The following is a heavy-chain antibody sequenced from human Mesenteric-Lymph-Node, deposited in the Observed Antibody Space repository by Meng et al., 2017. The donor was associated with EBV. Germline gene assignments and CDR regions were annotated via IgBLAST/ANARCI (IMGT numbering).Heavy chain of an antibody. CDR1: GYTFVNYD. V-gene: IGHV1-8*01. CDR2: VNIDSGKT. CDR3: ARRQRGYMGGDF. J-gene: IGHJ4*02. Sequence: VQVVYCGAEVKKRGASVEGYCKTSGYTFVNYDINWVQQAAGQGLEWMGSVNIDSGKTGYARKFEGRVSMTRDTSTSTDYMEMSSLRSDDTAIYYCARRQRGYMGGDFWGQGTLVTVSS. D-gene: IGHD3-16*01.